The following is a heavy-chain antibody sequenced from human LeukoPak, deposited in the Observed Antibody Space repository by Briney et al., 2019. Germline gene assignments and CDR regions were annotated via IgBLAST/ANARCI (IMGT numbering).Heavy chain of an antibody. CDR2: INHSGST. J-gene: IGHJ6*02. CDR1: GGSFSGYY. D-gene: IGHD3-10*01. V-gene: IGHV4-34*01. Sequence: SETLSLTCAVYGGSFSGYYWSWIRQPPGKGLEWLGEINHSGSTNYNPSLKSRVTISVDTSKNQFSLKLSSVTAADTAVYYCARGLLWFGELFSRYYYGMDVWGQGTTVTVSS. CDR3: ARGLLWFGELFSRYYYGMDV.